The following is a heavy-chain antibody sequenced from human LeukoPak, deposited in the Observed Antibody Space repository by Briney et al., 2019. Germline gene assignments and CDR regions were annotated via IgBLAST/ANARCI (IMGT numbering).Heavy chain of an antibody. J-gene: IGHJ6*02. CDR3: GRGPRGGYYYYGMDV. Sequence: GRSLRLSCAASGFTFSSYAMHWVRQAPGKGLEWVAVISYDGSNKYYADSVKGRFTISRDNSKNTLYLQMNSLRAEDTAVYYWGRGPRGGYYYYGMDVGAQGTTVTVSS. V-gene: IGHV3-30-3*01. D-gene: IGHD3-10*01. CDR2: ISYDGSNK. CDR1: GFTFSSYA.